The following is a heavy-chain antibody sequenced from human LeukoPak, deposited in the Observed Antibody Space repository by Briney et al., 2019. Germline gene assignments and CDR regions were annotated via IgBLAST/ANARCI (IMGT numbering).Heavy chain of an antibody. CDR3: AKAGGSGMYSSSWYRHFDY. CDR1: GFTFKSYG. Sequence: GGPLRLSCAASGFTFKSYGMHWVRQAPGKGLQWVAFIRYDGSNKYYTDSVKGRFTISRDDSKNTLYLQMNSLRAEDTAVYYCAKAGGSGMYSSSWYRHFDYWGQGTLVTVSS. CDR2: IRYDGSNK. D-gene: IGHD6-13*01. V-gene: IGHV3-30*02. J-gene: IGHJ4*02.